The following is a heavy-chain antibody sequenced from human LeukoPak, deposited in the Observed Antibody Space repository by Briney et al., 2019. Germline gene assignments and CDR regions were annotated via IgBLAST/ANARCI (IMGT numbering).Heavy chain of an antibody. CDR2: INHSGST. V-gene: IGHV4-34*01. CDR1: GGSFSGYY. D-gene: IGHD3-10*01. Sequence: SETLSLTCAVYGGSFSGYYWSWIRQPPGKGLEWIGEINHSGSTNYNPSLKSRVTISVDTSKNQFSLKLSSVTAADTAVYYCARGASMVRGVRDFDYWGQGTLVTVSS. CDR3: ARGASMVRGVRDFDY. J-gene: IGHJ4*02.